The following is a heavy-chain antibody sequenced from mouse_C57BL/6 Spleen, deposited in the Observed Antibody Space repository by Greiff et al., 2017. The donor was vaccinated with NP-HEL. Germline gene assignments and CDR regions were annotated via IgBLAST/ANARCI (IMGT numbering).Heavy chain of an antibody. Sequence: VQLQQPGAELVKPGASVKLSCKASGYTFTSYWMHWVKQRPGQGLEWIGMIHPNSGSTNYNEKFKSKATLTVDKSSSTAYMQLSSLTSEDSAVYYCARSTMVKGPFFDYWGQGTTLTVSS. CDR3: ARSTMVKGPFFDY. CDR2: IHPNSGST. CDR1: GYTFTSYW. J-gene: IGHJ2*01. V-gene: IGHV1-64*01. D-gene: IGHD2-1*01.